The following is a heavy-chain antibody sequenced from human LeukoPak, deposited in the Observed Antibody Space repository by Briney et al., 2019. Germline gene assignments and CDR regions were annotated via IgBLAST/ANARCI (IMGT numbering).Heavy chain of an antibody. V-gene: IGHV4-39*01. Sequence: SETLSLTCTVSGDSISSRSYYWGWIRQPPGKGLEWIGSIYYSGSTYYNPSLKSRVTMSVDTSNNQFSLKLGSVTAADTAVYYCTEFYFDRSGYADYWGQGTLVTVSS. D-gene: IGHD3-22*01. J-gene: IGHJ4*02. CDR2: IYYSGST. CDR1: GDSISSRSYY. CDR3: TEFYFDRSGYADY.